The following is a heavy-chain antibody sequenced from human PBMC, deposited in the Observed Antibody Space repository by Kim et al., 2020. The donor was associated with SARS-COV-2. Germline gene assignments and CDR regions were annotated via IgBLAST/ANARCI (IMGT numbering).Heavy chain of an antibody. J-gene: IGHJ4*02. CDR1: GFTFSSYA. CDR2: ISYDGSNK. CDR3: ARDALGYCSSTSCYTSYFDY. Sequence: GGSLRLSCAASGFTFSSYAMHWVRQAPGKGLEWVAVISYDGSNKYYADSVKGRFTISRDNSKNTLYLQMNSLRAEDTAVYYCARDALGYCSSTSCYTSYFDYWGQGTLVTVSS. D-gene: IGHD2-2*02. V-gene: IGHV3-30-3*01.